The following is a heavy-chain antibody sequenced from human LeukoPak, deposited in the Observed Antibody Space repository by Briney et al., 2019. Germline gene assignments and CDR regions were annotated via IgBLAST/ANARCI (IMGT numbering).Heavy chain of an antibody. CDR1: GGTFSSYA. V-gene: IGHV1-69*13. J-gene: IGHJ4*02. CDR2: IIPIFGTA. Sequence: ASVKVSCKASGGTFSSYAISWVRQAPGQGLEWMGGIIPIFGTANYAQKFQGRVTITADESTSTAYMELSSLRSEDTAVYYCARGDSSGYYIYFDYWGQGTLVTVSS. D-gene: IGHD3-22*01. CDR3: ARGDSSGYYIYFDY.